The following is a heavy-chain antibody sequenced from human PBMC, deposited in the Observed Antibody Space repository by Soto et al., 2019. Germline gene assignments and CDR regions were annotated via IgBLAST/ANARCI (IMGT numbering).Heavy chain of an antibody. CDR1: GGSIRSSSYY. J-gene: IGHJ3*01. CDR2: IYFSGTT. V-gene: IGHV4-39*07. CDR3: ARGSNYAWSFDF. D-gene: IGHD1-7*01. Sequence: SETLSLTCTVSGGSIRSSSYYWGWIRQPPEKGLEWIGSIYFSGTTYFNPSLKSRLTMSVDTSRNQFSLKLNSLTPADTAVYFCARGSNYAWSFDFWGQGTMVTVSS.